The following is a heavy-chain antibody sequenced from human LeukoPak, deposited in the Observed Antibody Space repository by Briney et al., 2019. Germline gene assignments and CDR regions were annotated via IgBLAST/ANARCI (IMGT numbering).Heavy chain of an antibody. Sequence: ASVKVSCKASGGTFISYAISWVRQAPGQGLEWMGRIIPILGIANYAQKFQGRVTITADKSTSTAYMELSSLRSEDTAVYYCASRVLRYFDWSPSTYYYYGMDVWGQGTTVTVSS. D-gene: IGHD3-9*01. CDR1: GGTFISYA. V-gene: IGHV1-69*04. CDR2: IIPILGIA. J-gene: IGHJ6*02. CDR3: ASRVLRYFDWSPSTYYYYGMDV.